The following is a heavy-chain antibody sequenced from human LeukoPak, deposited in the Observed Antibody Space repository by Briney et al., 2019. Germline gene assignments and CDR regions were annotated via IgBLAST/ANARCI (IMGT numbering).Heavy chain of an antibody. CDR1: GYSFTNYW. V-gene: IGHV5-51*01. Sequence: GESLKISCNGSGYSFTNYWIGWLRQMPGKGLEWMGIIYPGDSDTRYSPSFQGQVTISGDKSIGTAYLQWSSLKASDTAMYYCARQCGYESSGYYRIDAFDIWGQGTMVTVSS. J-gene: IGHJ3*02. CDR3: ARQCGYESSGYYRIDAFDI. CDR2: IYPGDSDT. D-gene: IGHD3-22*01.